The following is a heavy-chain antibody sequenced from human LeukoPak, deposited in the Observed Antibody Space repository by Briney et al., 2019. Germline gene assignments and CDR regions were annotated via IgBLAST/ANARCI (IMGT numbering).Heavy chain of an antibody. CDR1: GFTFSSYA. V-gene: IGHV3-30*01. CDR3: ARGHVPAAIRGALDY. Sequence: GGSLRLSCAASGFTFSSYAMHWVRQAPGKGLEWVAVISYDGSNKYYADSVKGRFTISRDNSKNTLYLQMNSLRAEDTAVYYCARGHVPAAIRGALDYWGQGTLVTVSS. CDR2: ISYDGSNK. J-gene: IGHJ4*02. D-gene: IGHD2-2*01.